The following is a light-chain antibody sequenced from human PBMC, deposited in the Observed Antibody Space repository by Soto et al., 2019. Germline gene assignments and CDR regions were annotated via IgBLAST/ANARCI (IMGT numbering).Light chain of an antibody. Sequence: EIVLAQSPGTLSVSPGERATLSCRASQTITEKVVWYQQKSGQAPRLLISGASSRATGIPDRFSGSGSGTDFTLTISRLEPEDFAVYYCQQRSNRLTFGGGTKVDIK. CDR3: QQRSNRLT. CDR1: QTITEK. CDR2: GAS. V-gene: IGKV3D-20*02. J-gene: IGKJ4*01.